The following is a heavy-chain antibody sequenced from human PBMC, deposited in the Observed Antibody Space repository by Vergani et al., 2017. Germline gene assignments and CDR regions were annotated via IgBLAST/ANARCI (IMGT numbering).Heavy chain of an antibody. D-gene: IGHD1-26*01. CDR1: GFTFSNSA. J-gene: IGHJ6*02. V-gene: IGHV3-23*01. CDR2: ISGHGDRT. CDR3: AKIHLSGDFSNFYYGMDV. Sequence: EVHLLESGGGQVEAGGSLRLSCVASGFTFSNSAMRWVRQTSGKGLEWVSAISGHGDRTYYADSVKGRFTISRDNSKNTFYLQMNSLKAEDTAIYYCAKIHLSGDFSNFYYGMDVWGQGTTVTVSS.